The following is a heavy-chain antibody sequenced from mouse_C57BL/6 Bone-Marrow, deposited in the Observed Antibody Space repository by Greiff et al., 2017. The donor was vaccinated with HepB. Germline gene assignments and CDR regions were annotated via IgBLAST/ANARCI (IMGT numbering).Heavy chain of an antibody. CDR1: GFNIKDDY. CDR2: IDPENGDT. CDR3: TTCLLAY. D-gene: IGHD2-10*01. J-gene: IGHJ3*01. V-gene: IGHV14-4*01. Sequence: VQLQQSGAELVRPGASVKLSCAASGFNIKDDYMHWVKQRPEQGLEWIGWIDPENGDTEYASKFQGKATITADTSSNTAYLQLSSLTSEDTAVYYCTTCLLAYWGQGTLVTVSA.